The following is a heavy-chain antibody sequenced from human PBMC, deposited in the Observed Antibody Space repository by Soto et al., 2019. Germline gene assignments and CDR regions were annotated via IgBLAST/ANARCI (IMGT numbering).Heavy chain of an antibody. J-gene: IGHJ5*02. V-gene: IGHV4-59*01. CDR3: ARVPNSSGWKNKLYNWFDP. Sequence: PSETLSLTCTVSGGSISSYYWSWIRQPPGKGLEWIGYIYYSGSTNYNPSLKSRVTISVDTSKNQFSLKLSSVTAADTAVYYCARVPNSSGWKNKLYNWFDPWGQGTLVTAPQ. D-gene: IGHD6-19*01. CDR2: IYYSGST. CDR1: GGSISSYY.